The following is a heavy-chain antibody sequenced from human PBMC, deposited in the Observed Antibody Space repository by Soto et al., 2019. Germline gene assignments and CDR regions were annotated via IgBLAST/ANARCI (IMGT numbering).Heavy chain of an antibody. V-gene: IGHV4-31*03. D-gene: IGHD3-10*01. CDR3: ARAGGLLWFGGLWFDP. J-gene: IGHJ5*02. CDR1: RGSISSGGYY. Sequence: SATLSLTCTVSRGSISSGGYYWSWLRQHPGKGLEWIGYIYYSGSTYYNPSLKGRVTISVDTSKNQFSLKLSSVTAADTAVYYCARAGGLLWFGGLWFDPWGQGTLVTVSS. CDR2: IYYSGST.